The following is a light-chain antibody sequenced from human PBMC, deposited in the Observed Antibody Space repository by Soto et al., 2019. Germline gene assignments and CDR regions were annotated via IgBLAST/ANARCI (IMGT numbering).Light chain of an antibody. Sequence: QSALTQPASVSGSPGQSITISGTGTNSDVGGYDRVSWYQHHPGKAPILLIFEVYNRPSGISDRFSGSKSGDTASLTISGLQAEDEADYYCISYIPSTTTHWVFGGGTQLTVL. CDR1: NSDVGGYDR. V-gene: IGLV2-14*01. CDR3: ISYIPSTTTHWV. J-gene: IGLJ3*02. CDR2: EVY.